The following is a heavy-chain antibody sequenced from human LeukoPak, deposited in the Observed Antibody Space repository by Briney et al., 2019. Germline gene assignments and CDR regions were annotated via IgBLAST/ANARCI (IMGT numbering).Heavy chain of an antibody. CDR1: GGSFSGYY. V-gene: IGHV4-34*01. D-gene: IGHD6-13*01. CDR3: ARVRAGTYYYYYYYMDV. Sequence: SETLSLTCAVYGGSFSGYYWSWIRQPPGKGLEWIGEINHSGSTNYNPSLKSRVTISVDTSKNQFSLKLSSVTAADTAVYYCARVRAGTYYYYYYYMDVWGKGTTVTVSS. CDR2: INHSGST. J-gene: IGHJ6*03.